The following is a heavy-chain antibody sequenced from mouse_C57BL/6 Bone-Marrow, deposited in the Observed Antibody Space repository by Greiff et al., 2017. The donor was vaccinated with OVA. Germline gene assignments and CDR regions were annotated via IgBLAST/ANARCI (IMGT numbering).Heavy chain of an antibody. CDR2: IDPNSGGT. V-gene: IGHV1-72*01. CDR1: GYTFTSYW. J-gene: IGHJ1*03. D-gene: IGHD3-2*02. CDR3: ARGDSSGYGYFDV. Sequence: QVQLKQPGAELVKPGASVKLSCKVSGYTFTSYWMHWVKQRPGRGLEWIGRIDPNSGGTKYNEKFKSKATLTVDKPSSTAYMQLSSLTSEDSAVYYCARGDSSGYGYFDVWGTGTTVTVSS.